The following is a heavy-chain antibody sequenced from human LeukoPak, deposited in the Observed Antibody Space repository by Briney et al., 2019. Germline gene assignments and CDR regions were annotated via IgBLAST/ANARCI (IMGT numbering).Heavy chain of an antibody. Sequence: GASLQISCKGSGSSFTSYWIGWVRQLPGKGLEWMGIIYPGDSDTRYSPSFQGQVTISADKSISTAYLQWSSLKASDTAMYYCARNVYYYGSGSFPFDYWGQGTLVTVSS. V-gene: IGHV5-51*01. CDR2: IYPGDSDT. D-gene: IGHD3-10*01. J-gene: IGHJ4*02. CDR1: GSSFTSYW. CDR3: ARNVYYYGSGSFPFDY.